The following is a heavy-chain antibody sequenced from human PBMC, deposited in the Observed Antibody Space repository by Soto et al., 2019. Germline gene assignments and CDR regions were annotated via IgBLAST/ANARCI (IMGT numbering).Heavy chain of an antibody. J-gene: IGHJ4*02. CDR3: ARGFSSYNY. CDR1: GGSFSGYY. D-gene: IGHD6-6*01. V-gene: IGHV4-34*01. CDR2: INHSGST. Sequence: PSETLSLTCAVYGGSFSGYYWSWIRQPPGKGLEWIGEINHSGSTNYNPSLKSRVTISVDTSKNQFSLKLSSVTAADTAVYYCARGFSSYNYWGQGTLVTVSP.